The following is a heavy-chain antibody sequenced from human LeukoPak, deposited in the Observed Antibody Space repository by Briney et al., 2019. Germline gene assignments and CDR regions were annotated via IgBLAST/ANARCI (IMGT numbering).Heavy chain of an antibody. Sequence: ASLKVSCKASGYTFTGYYMHCVRQAPGQGLEWMGWINPNSGGTNYAQKFQGRVTMTRDTSISTAYMELSRRRSDDTPVYYFARDDYGVCGAFDMWGEGRMVTVSS. J-gene: IGHJ3*02. V-gene: IGHV1-2*02. CDR2: INPNSGGT. CDR1: GYTFTGYY. CDR3: ARDDYGVCGAFDM. D-gene: IGHD4-17*01.